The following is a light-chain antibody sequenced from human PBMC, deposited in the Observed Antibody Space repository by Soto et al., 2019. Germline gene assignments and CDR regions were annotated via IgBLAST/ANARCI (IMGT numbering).Light chain of an antibody. Sequence: DIQMTQSPPTLSASVGDRVTITCRASQSISNWLAWYQQKQGKAPKLLIYDASSLESGVPSRFSGSGSGTEFTLTISSLQPDDFATYYCQQYNSYSEAFGQGTKVDIK. CDR3: QQYNSYSEA. J-gene: IGKJ1*01. CDR2: DAS. V-gene: IGKV1-5*01. CDR1: QSISNW.